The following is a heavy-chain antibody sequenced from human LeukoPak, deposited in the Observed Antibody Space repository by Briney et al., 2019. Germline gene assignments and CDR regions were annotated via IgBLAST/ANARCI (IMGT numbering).Heavy chain of an antibody. CDR2: ISNSSSTI. J-gene: IGHJ2*01. CDR1: GFTFSSYS. V-gene: IGHV3-48*04. CDR3: ASYVVPAARGWYCDL. Sequence: PGGSLRLSCAASGFTFSSYSMNWVRQAPGKGLEWVSYISNSSSTIYYADSVKGRFTISRDNAKNSLYLQMNSLRAEDTAVYYWASYVVPAARGWYCDLWGRGTLVTVSS. D-gene: IGHD2-2*01.